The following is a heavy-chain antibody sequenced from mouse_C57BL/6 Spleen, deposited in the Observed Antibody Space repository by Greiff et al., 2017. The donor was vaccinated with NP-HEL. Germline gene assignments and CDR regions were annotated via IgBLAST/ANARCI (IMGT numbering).Heavy chain of an antibody. CDR2: IYPGDGDT. CDR1: GYAFSSYW. J-gene: IGHJ3*01. CDR3: ARRSSLAWFAY. V-gene: IGHV1-80*01. Sequence: QVHVKQSGAELVKPGASVKISCKASGYAFSSYWMNWVKQRPGKGLEWIGQIYPGDGDTNYNGKFKGKATLTADKSSSTAYMQLSSLTSEDSAVYFCARRSSLAWFAYWGQGTLVTVSA. D-gene: IGHD1-1*01.